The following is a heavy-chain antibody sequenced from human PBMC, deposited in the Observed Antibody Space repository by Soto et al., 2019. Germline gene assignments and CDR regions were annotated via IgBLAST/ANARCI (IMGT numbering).Heavy chain of an antibody. J-gene: IGHJ4*02. V-gene: IGHV3-64*01. CDR1: GFTFSSYA. CDR2: ISSNVDNT. Sequence: EVQLVESGGDLVQPGGSLRLSCAASGFTFSSYALHWVRQAPGKGLEYVSAISSNVDNTYYANSVQGRFTISRDNSKNTLYLQMGSLRVEDMAVYYCARVNWHGVGGQYDWWGQGTLVTVSP. D-gene: IGHD1-20*01. CDR3: ARVNWHGVGGQYDW.